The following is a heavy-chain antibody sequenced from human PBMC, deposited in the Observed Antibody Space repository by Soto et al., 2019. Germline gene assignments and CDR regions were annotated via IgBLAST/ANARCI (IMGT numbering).Heavy chain of an antibody. CDR1: GGSISSGGYY. Sequence: PSETLSLTCTVSGGSISSGGYYWSWIRQHPGKGLEWIGYIYYSGSTNYNPSLKSRVTISVDTSKNQFSLKLSSVAAADTAVYYCARGYCSSTSCYGYYYYHMDVWGKGTTVTVSS. D-gene: IGHD2-2*01. J-gene: IGHJ6*03. V-gene: IGHV4-31*03. CDR3: ARGYCSSTSCYGYYYYHMDV. CDR2: IYYSGST.